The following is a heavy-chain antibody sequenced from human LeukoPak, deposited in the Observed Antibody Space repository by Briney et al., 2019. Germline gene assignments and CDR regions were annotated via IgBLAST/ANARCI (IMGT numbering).Heavy chain of an antibody. Sequence: GGSLRLSCAASGFTFDDYAMHWVRQAPGKGLEWVSGISWNSGSIGYADSVKGRFTISGDNAKNSLYLQMNSLRAEDTALYYCAKDSSGWRSYFDYWGQGTLVTVSS. J-gene: IGHJ4*02. D-gene: IGHD6-19*01. CDR1: GFTFDDYA. V-gene: IGHV3-9*01. CDR2: ISWNSGSI. CDR3: AKDSSGWRSYFDY.